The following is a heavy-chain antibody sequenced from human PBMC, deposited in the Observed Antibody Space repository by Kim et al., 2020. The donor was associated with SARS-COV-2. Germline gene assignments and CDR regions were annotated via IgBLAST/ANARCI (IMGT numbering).Heavy chain of an antibody. CDR3: ASGLLEGVVTAIDY. Sequence: NPSLKSRVTISVDTSKNQFSLKLSSVTAAETAVYYCASGLLEGVVTAIDYGGQGTLVTVSS. D-gene: IGHD2-21*02. V-gene: IGHV4-31*02. J-gene: IGHJ4*02.